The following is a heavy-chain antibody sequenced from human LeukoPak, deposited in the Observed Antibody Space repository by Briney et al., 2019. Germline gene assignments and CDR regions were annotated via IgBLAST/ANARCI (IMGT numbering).Heavy chain of an antibody. V-gene: IGHV3-48*01. CDR3: ARDCGRGTYYYGSGKLDAFDI. CDR2: ISSSSSTI. Sequence: PGGSLRLSCAASGFTFSSYSMNWVRQAPGTGLEWVSYISSSSSTIYYADSVKGRFTISRDNAKNSLYLQMNSLRAEDTAVYYCARDCGRGTYYYGSGKLDAFDIWGQGTMVTVSS. J-gene: IGHJ3*02. CDR1: GFTFSSYS. D-gene: IGHD3-10*01.